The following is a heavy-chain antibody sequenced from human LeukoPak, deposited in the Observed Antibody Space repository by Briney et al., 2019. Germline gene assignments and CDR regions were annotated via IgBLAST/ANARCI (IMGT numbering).Heavy chain of an antibody. V-gene: IGHV1-2*06. CDR3: ARAPPYYGSGSYYGDFDY. CDR2: INPNSGGT. CDR1: GYTFTGYY. Sequence: GASVTVSFKSSGYTFTGYYMHWLRQAPAQGLAWMGRINPNSGGTNYAQKFQGRVTMTRDTSISTAYMELSRLRSDDTAVYYCARAPPYYGSGSYYGDFDYWGQGTLVTVSS. J-gene: IGHJ4*02. D-gene: IGHD3-10*01.